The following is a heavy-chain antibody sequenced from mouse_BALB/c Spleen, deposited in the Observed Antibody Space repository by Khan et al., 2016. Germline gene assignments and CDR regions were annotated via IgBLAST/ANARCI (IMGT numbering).Heavy chain of an antibody. Sequence: VQLQESGPGLVKPSQSLSLTCTVTGYSITSDYAWNWIRQFPGNKLEWMGYISYSGSTSYNPSLKSRISITRDTSKNQFFLQLNSVTTEDTAKYYCARDFDYWGQGTTLTVSS. CDR2: ISYSGST. V-gene: IGHV3-2*02. J-gene: IGHJ2*01. CDR1: GYSITSDYA. CDR3: ARDFDY.